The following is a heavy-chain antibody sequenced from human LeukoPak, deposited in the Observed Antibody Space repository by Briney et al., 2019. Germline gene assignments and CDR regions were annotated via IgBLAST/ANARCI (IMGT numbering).Heavy chain of an antibody. CDR3: ARRASSMGNWFDP. V-gene: IGHV7-4-1*02. CDR1: EYTFTSYA. J-gene: IGHJ5*02. CDR2: INTNTGNP. Sequence: PVASVKVSCKASEYTFTSYAMNWVRQAPGQGLEWMGWINTNTGNPTYAQGFTGRFVFSLDTSVSTAFLQISSLKAEDTAVYYCARRASSMGNWFDPWGQGTLVTVSS. D-gene: IGHD2/OR15-2a*01.